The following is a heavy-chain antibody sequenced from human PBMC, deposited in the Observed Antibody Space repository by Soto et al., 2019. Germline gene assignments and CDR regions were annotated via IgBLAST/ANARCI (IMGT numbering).Heavy chain of an antibody. CDR1: GDSMSSYY. D-gene: IGHD1-26*01. J-gene: IGHJ4*02. CDR2: ISATGTT. Sequence: QVQLQESGPGLVEPSETLSLTCTVSGDSMSSYYWSWIRQSAEKGLEWIGRISATGTTSYIPSLKSRITLSVDTSKNQFSLNLKFVTAADTAVYFCAKERGGIVGAIGKDYWGQGTLVTVSS. V-gene: IGHV4-4*07. CDR3: AKERGGIVGAIGKDY.